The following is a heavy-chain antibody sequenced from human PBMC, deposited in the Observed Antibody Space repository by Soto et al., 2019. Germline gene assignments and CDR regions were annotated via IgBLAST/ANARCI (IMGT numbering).Heavy chain of an antibody. J-gene: IGHJ4*02. CDR1: GFTFSIYA. CDR3: AKDYYDFWSGPPPEIDY. Sequence: GGSLRLSCAASGFTFSIYAMGWVRQAPGKGLEWVSAISGSGGATYYADSVKGRFTISRDNSNNTLFLQMYSLRAEDTAVYYCAKDYYDFWSGPPPEIDYWGRGTLVTVSS. V-gene: IGHV3-23*01. D-gene: IGHD3-3*01. CDR2: ISGSGGAT.